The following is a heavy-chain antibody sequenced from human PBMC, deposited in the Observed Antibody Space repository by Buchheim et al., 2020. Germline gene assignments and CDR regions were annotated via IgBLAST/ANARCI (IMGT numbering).Heavy chain of an antibody. D-gene: IGHD6-19*01. CDR2: INSDGSST. Sequence: EVQLVESGGGLVQPGGSLRLSCAASGFTFSNYWMHWVRQAPGKGLVWVSRINSDGSSTTYADSVKGRFTISRDNAKNTLFLQMNSLSADDTAVYYCARGGVGAVALTWFDPWGQGTL. CDR1: GFTFSNYW. V-gene: IGHV3-74*01. J-gene: IGHJ5*02. CDR3: ARGGVGAVALTWFDP.